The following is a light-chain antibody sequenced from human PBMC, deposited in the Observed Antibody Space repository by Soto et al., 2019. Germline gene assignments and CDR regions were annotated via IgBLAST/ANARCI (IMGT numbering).Light chain of an antibody. CDR2: GAS. V-gene: IGKV3-15*01. CDR1: QSVRSN. J-gene: IGKJ1*01. Sequence: EVGMTQSPATLSVSPGERVTLSCRASQSVRSNLAWYQQKPGQSPRLLIYGASTRATGIPARFSGSGSGTDFTLTISSLEPEDFAVYYCQQRSNWPGTFGQGTKVDIK. CDR3: QQRSNWPGT.